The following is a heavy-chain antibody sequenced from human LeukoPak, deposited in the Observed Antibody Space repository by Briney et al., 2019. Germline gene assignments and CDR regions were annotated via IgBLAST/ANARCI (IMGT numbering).Heavy chain of an antibody. CDR2: ISYDGSNE. V-gene: IGHV3-30*04. D-gene: IGHD3-10*01. J-gene: IGHJ5*02. Sequence: QTGRSLRLSCAASGFTFSSYAMHWVRQAPGKGLEWVAVISYDGSNEYYADSVKGRFTISRDNSKNTLYLQMNSLRAEDTAVYYCARDLSGSGSYYNWFDPWGQGTLVTVSS. CDR3: ARDLSGSGSYYNWFDP. CDR1: GFTFSSYA.